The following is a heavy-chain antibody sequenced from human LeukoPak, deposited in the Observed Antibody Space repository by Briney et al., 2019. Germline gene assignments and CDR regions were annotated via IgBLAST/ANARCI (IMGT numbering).Heavy chain of an antibody. V-gene: IGHV3-53*01. CDR2: IYSGGST. D-gene: IGHD5-18*01. CDR3: ARETKYSYGWLSYFDY. CDR1: GFTVSSNY. J-gene: IGHJ4*02. Sequence: GGSLRLSCAASGFTVSSNYMSWVRQAPGKGLEWVPVIYSGGSTYYADSVKGRFTISRDNSKNTLYLQMNSLRAEDTAVYYCARETKYSYGWLSYFDYWGQGTLVTVSS.